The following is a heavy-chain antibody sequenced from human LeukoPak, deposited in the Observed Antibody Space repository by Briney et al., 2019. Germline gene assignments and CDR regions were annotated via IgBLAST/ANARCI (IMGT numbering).Heavy chain of an antibody. CDR1: GYTFTSYA. D-gene: IGHD3-10*01. J-gene: IGHJ6*03. CDR2: ININTGNP. CDR3: ARVGFPTYYYYMDV. V-gene: IGHV7-4-1*02. Sequence: GASVKVSCKASGYTFTSYAMNWVRQAPGQGLEWMGWININTGNPTYAQGFTGRFVFSLDTSVSTAYPQISSLKAEDTAMYYCARVGFPTYYYYMDVWGKGTTVTVSS.